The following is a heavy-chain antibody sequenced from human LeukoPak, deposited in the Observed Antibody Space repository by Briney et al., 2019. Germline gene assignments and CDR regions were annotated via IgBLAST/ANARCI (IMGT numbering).Heavy chain of an antibody. CDR1: GFTFDDYA. Sequence: GGSLRLSCAASGFTFDDYAMHWVRQAPGKGLEWVSGISWNSGSIGYADSVKGRFTISRDNAKNSLYLQMNSLRAEDTAVYYCAKLGPTYYDFWSGYQDFDYWGQGTLVTVSS. J-gene: IGHJ4*02. V-gene: IGHV3-9*01. CDR3: AKLGPTYYDFWSGYQDFDY. D-gene: IGHD3-3*01. CDR2: ISWNSGSI.